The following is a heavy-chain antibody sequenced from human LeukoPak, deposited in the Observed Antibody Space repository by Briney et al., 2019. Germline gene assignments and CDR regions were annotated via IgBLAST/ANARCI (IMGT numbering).Heavy chain of an antibody. V-gene: IGHV3-33*01. D-gene: IGHD3-3*01. CDR3: ARDGAPGDRYDFWSGYRVFDY. J-gene: IGHJ4*02. Sequence: GRSLRLSCAASGFTFSYYGMHWVRQAPGKGLEWVAIIWFDGSEKYYADSVKGRFTISRDNSKNTLYLQMDSLRAADTAVYYCARDGAPGDRYDFWSGYRVFDYWGQGTLVTVSS. CDR2: IWFDGSEK. CDR1: GFTFSYYG.